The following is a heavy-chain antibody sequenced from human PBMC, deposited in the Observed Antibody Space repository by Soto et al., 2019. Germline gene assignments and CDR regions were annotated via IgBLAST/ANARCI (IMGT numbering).Heavy chain of an antibody. CDR1: GYSFTSYW. Sequence: GESLKISCKGSGYSFTSYWISWVRQMPGKGLEWMGRIDPSDSYTNYSPSFQGHVTISADKSISTAYLQWSSLKASDTAMYYCARRGHRDSGYDYVGFNYWGQGTLVTVSS. CDR3: ARRGHRDSGYDYVGFNY. D-gene: IGHD5-12*01. J-gene: IGHJ4*02. CDR2: IDPSDSYT. V-gene: IGHV5-10-1*01.